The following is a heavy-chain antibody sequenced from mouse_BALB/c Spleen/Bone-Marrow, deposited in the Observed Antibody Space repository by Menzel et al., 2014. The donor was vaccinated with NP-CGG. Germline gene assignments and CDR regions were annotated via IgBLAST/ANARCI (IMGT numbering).Heavy chain of an antibody. V-gene: IGHV14-3*02. D-gene: IGHD1-1*01. J-gene: IGHJ4*01. CDR3: ARYGGRYYAMDY. Sequence: EVQLQQSGAELVKPGASVKLSCTASGFNIKDTYMHWVKQRPEQGLEWIGRIDPANGNTNYDPRFQGKVTITADTSSNTAYLQLSSLTPEDTAVYYCARYGGRYYAMDYWGQGTSVTVSS. CDR2: IDPANGNT. CDR1: GFNIKDTY.